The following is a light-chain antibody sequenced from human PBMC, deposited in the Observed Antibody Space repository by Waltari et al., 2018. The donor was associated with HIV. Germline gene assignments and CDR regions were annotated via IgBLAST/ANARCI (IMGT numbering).Light chain of an antibody. CDR3: SSYAGSDSPYV. V-gene: IGLV2-8*01. Sequence: QSALTQPPSASGSPGQSVTIFCTGTSSDVGGYNYVSWYQQHPDKAPKLIIFEVNKRPSGVPVGFSGSKSGNTASRTVSGLQAEDEADYYCSSYAGSDSPYVFGSGTTVTVL. CDR1: SSDVGGYNY. CDR2: EVN. J-gene: IGLJ1*01.